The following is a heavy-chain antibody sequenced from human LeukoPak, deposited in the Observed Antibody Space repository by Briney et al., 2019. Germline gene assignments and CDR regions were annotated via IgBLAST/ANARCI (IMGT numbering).Heavy chain of an antibody. Sequence: SETLSLTCAVYGGSFSDYYWSWIRQPPGKGLEWIGEINHSGSTSYNPSLKSRVTISVDTSKNQFSLKLTSVTAADTAVYYCARQGHSGSYPDFDYWGQGTLVTVSS. CDR3: ARQGHSGSYPDFDY. J-gene: IGHJ4*02. D-gene: IGHD1-26*01. V-gene: IGHV4-34*01. CDR2: INHSGST. CDR1: GGSFSDYY.